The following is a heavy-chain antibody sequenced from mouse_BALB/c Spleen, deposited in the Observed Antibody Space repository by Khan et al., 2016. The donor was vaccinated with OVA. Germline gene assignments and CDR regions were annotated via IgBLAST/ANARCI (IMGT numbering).Heavy chain of an antibody. CDR3: ARTVRIKY. CDR2: ISYSGST. Sequence: VQLKESGPGLVKPSQSLSLTCTVSGYSITSGYGWNWIRQFPGNKLEWMGYISYSGSTNYNPSLKSRISITRDTSKNQFFLQLNSVTTEEKATYYCARTVRIKYWGQGTTLTVSS. D-gene: IGHD1-1*01. CDR1: GYSITSGYG. J-gene: IGHJ2*01. V-gene: IGHV3-2*02.